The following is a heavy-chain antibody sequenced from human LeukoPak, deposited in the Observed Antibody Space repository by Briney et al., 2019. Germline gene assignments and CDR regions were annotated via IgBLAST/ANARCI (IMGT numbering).Heavy chain of an antibody. CDR3: ARDLEYYYDSSGYYYSD. J-gene: IGHJ4*02. CDR1: GYTFTGYY. Sequence: ASVKVSCKASGYTFTGYYMHWVRQAPGQGLEWMGWINPNSGGTNYAQKFQGRVTTTRDTSISTAYMELSRLRSDDTAVYYCARDLEYYYDSSGYYYSDWGQGTLVTVSS. CDR2: INPNSGGT. V-gene: IGHV1-2*02. D-gene: IGHD3-22*01.